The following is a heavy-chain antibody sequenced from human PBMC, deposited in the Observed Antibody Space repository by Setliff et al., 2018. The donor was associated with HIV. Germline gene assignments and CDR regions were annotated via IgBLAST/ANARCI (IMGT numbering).Heavy chain of an antibody. CDR3: ARDNVRGPTNAMDV. CDR1: GYRFSTFG. CDR2: ISGYNADT. D-gene: IGHD3-10*01. J-gene: IGHJ6*02. Sequence: VKVSCKASGYRFSTFGISWVRQAPGQGLEWMGWISGYNADTDYAQKFQGRVSMTTDISTNTAYMELRSLRSDDTAVYYCARDNVRGPTNAMDVWGQGTTVTVSS. V-gene: IGHV1-18*01.